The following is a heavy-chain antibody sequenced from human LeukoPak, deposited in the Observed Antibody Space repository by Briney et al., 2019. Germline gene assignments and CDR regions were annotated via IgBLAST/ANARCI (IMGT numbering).Heavy chain of an antibody. CDR3: ARAKFLSDTAMVRDYYYYYYMDV. J-gene: IGHJ6*03. Sequence: SETLSLTCTVSGGSISSGSYYWSWIRQPAGKGLEWIGRIYTSGSTNYNPSLKNRVTISVDTSKNQFSLKLSSVTAADTAVYYCARAKFLSDTAMVRDYYYYYYMDVWGKGTTVTVSS. CDR1: GGSISSGSYY. CDR2: IYTSGST. V-gene: IGHV4-61*02. D-gene: IGHD5-18*01.